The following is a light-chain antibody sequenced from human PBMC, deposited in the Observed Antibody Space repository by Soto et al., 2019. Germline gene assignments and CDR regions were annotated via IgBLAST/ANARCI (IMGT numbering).Light chain of an antibody. CDR1: PSISNN. Sequence: EIVMTQSPATLSVAPGERATLSCRASPSISNNLAWYQQKPGQAPRLLLFGASTRSTGIPARFSGSGSGTEFTLTTSSLQSEDSAVYYGQQHNGWPLTFGGGTKVEIK. J-gene: IGKJ4*01. V-gene: IGKV3-15*01. CDR2: GAS. CDR3: QQHNGWPLT.